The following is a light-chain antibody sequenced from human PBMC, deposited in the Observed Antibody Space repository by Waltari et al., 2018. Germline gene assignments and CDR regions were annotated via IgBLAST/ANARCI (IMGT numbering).Light chain of an antibody. CDR1: DSDVGAYDF. V-gene: IGLV2-14*01. J-gene: IGLJ1*01. CDR2: EVS. CDR3: SSYTTSSAPGV. Sequence: QSALTQPASVSGSPGQSITIPCSGTDSDVGAYDFVSWYQQHPGKAPHHIMYEVSKRPSGISNRFAASKSVNSASLAISGLQAEEEADYYCSSYTTSSAPGVFGTGTRVTVL.